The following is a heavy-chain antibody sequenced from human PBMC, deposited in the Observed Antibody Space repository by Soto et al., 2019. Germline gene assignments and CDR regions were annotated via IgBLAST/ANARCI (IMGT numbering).Heavy chain of an antibody. CDR2: IYYSGST. Sequence: SETLSLTCTVSGGSISSYYWSWIRQPPGKGLEWIGYIYYSGSTNYNPSLKSRVTISVDTSKNQFSLKLSSVTAADTAVYYCARGRYDFWSGCTTRAYYYYGMDVWGQGTTVTVS. V-gene: IGHV4-59*01. J-gene: IGHJ6*02. D-gene: IGHD3-3*01. CDR3: ARGRYDFWSGCTTRAYYYYGMDV. CDR1: GGSISSYY.